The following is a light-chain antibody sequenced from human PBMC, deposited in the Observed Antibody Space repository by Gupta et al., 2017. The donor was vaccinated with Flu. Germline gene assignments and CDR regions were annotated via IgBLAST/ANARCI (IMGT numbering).Light chain of an antibody. Sequence: QSALTQLASVSGSPGPSITISCTGTSSDVGALNYVSWYQQHPGKAPKLMRDEVSNRPSGVSNRVSGSKSGNTDSLTISGLQAEDESEYDCSSYTHSRQGLCGGGTKLT. CDR3: SSYTHSRQGL. CDR2: EVS. V-gene: IGLV2-14*01. CDR1: SSDVGALNY. J-gene: IGLJ2*01.